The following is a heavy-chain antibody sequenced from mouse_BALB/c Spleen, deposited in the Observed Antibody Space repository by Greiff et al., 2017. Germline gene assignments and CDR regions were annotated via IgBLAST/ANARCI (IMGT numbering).Heavy chain of an antibody. Sequence: EVMLVESGGGLVQPGGSMKLSCVASGFTFSSYWMSWVRQSPEKGLEWVAEIRLKSDNYATHYAESVKGKFTISRDDSKSRLYLQMNSLRAEDTGIYYCTRPSYGYGGFAYWGQGTLVTVSA. J-gene: IGHJ3*01. D-gene: IGHD1-2*01. CDR1: GFTFSSYW. V-gene: IGHV6-6*02. CDR2: IRLKSDNYAT. CDR3: TRPSYGYGGFAY.